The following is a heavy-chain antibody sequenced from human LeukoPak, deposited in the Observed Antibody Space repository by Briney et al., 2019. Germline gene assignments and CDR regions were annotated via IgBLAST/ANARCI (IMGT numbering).Heavy chain of an antibody. V-gene: IGHV4-34*01. CDR2: INHSGST. CDR1: GGSFSGYY. J-gene: IGHJ4*02. Sequence: SETLSLTCAVYGGSFSGYYWSWIRQPPGKGLEWIGEINHSGSTNYNPSLKSRVTISVDTSKNQFSLKLSSVTAADTAVYYCARGFRYDSSGYNKGYFDYWGQGTLVTVSS. CDR3: ARGFRYDSSGYNKGYFDY. D-gene: IGHD3-22*01.